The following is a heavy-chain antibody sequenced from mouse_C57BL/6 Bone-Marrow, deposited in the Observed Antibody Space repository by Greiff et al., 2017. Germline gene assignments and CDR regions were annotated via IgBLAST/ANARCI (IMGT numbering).Heavy chain of an antibody. V-gene: IGHV5-9*01. CDR2: ISGGGGNT. Sequence: EVQVVESGGGLVKPGGSLKLSCAASGFTFSSYTMSWVRQTPEKRLEWVATISGGGGNTYYPDSVKGRFTISRDNAKNTLYLQMSSLRSEDTALYYCARRVTSMDYWGQGTSVTVSS. D-gene: IGHD2-2*01. CDR1: GFTFSSYT. CDR3: ARRVTSMDY. J-gene: IGHJ4*01.